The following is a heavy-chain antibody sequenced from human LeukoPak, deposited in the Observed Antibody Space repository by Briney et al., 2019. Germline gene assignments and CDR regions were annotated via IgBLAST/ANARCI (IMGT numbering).Heavy chain of an antibody. CDR1: GYTFTGYY. D-gene: IGHD3-22*01. CDR2: INPNSGGT. J-gene: IGHJ4*02. CDR3: ARLITMIGGFDY. V-gene: IGHV1-2*02. Sequence: ASVKVSCKPSGYTFTGYYMHWVRQAPGQGLEWMGWINPNSGGTNYAQKFQGRVTMTRDTSISTAYMELSRLRSDDTAVYYCARLITMIGGFDYWGQGTLVTVSS.